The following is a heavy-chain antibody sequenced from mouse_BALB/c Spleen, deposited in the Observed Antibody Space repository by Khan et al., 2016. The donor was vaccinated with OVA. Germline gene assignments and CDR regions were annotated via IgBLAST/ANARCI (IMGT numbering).Heavy chain of an antibody. D-gene: IGHD1-2*01. CDR1: GFNIEDTY. V-gene: IGHV14-3*02. J-gene: IGHJ4*01. Sequence: VQLQQSGAEFVKPGASVKLSCTASGFNIEDTYIHWVKQRPEQGLEWIGKIDPANGKTNYDPKFQGKATITADTSSNTAYLHLSSLTSEDTVYYYCAHSLLLYAMDYWGHGTSVTVSS. CDR2: IDPANGKT. CDR3: AHSLLLYAMDY.